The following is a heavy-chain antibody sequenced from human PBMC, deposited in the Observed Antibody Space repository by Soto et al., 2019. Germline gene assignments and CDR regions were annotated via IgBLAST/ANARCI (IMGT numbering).Heavy chain of an antibody. CDR2: ISYDGSNK. D-gene: IGHD6-13*01. CDR1: GFTFSSYG. V-gene: IGHV3-30*18. Sequence: QVQLVESGGGVVQPGRSLRLSCAASGFTFSSYGMHWVRQAPGKGLEWVAVISYDGSNKYYADSVKGRFTISRDNSKNTLYLQMNSLRAEDTAVYYCAKDSGSSWYKNWYFDLWGRGTLVTVSS. J-gene: IGHJ2*01. CDR3: AKDSGSSWYKNWYFDL.